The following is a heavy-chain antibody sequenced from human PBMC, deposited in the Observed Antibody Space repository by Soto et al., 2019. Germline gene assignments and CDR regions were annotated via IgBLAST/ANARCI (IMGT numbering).Heavy chain of an antibody. CDR3: ARLPGHLYYYYYMDV. Sequence: QLQLQESGPGLVKPSETLSLTCTVSGGSISSSSYYWGWIRQPPGKGLEWIGSIYYSGSTYYNPSLKSRVTISVDTSKNQFSLKLSSVTAADTAVYYCARLPGHLYYYYYMDVWGKGTTVTVSS. CDR2: IYYSGST. V-gene: IGHV4-39*01. J-gene: IGHJ6*03. CDR1: GGSISSSSYY.